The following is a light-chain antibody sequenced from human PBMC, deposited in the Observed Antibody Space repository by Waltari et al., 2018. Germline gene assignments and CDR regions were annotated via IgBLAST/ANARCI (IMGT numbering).Light chain of an antibody. V-gene: IGLV2-14*03. CDR3: SSYAVTATLL. CDR1: RGAVVGYDY. J-gene: IGLJ2*01. CDR2: DVK. Sequence: QSVLTQPASVSGSPGQSITISCTGTRGAVVGYDYVSWYQHQPGKAPKLRIYDVKNRPSGVSNRFSGSKSGDTASLTISGLQAEDEADYYCSSYAVTATLLFGGGTTLTVL.